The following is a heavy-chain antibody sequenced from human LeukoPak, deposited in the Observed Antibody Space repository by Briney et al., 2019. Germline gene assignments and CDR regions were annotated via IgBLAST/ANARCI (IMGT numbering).Heavy chain of an antibody. V-gene: IGHV3-7*01. CDR3: ARELAVTGPFDY. Sequence: PGGSLRLSCAASRFTSSNNWTRWVPQAPGGGGEGVVNVKQDGREKYYADSVKGRYTIPRDNAKNSLYMQMNSLRAEDTAVYYCARELAVTGPFDYWGQGTLVTVSS. CDR2: VKQDGREK. J-gene: IGHJ4*02. D-gene: IGHD6-19*01. CDR1: RFTSSNNW.